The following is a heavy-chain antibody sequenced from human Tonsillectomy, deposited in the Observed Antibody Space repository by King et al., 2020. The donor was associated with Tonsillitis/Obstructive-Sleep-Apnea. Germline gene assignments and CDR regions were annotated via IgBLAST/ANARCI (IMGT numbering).Heavy chain of an antibody. CDR2: IKSKTDGGTT. J-gene: IGHJ4*02. V-gene: IGHV3-15*07. CDR1: GFTFSNAW. Sequence: VQLVESGGGLVKPGGSLRLSCAASGFTFSNAWMNWVRQAPGKGLEWVGRIKSKTDGGTTDYAAPVKGRFTISRDDSKNTLYLQMNSLKTEDTAVYYCTTVGYCSGGSCSLGEFDYWGQGTLVTVSS. D-gene: IGHD2-15*01. CDR3: TTVGYCSGGSCSLGEFDY.